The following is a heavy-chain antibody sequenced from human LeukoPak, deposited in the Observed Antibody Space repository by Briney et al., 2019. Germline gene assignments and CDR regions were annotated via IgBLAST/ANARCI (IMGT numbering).Heavy chain of an antibody. CDR2: ISGSGDST. CDR3: AKNRGNYYYFDY. V-gene: IGHV3-23*01. J-gene: IGHJ4*02. D-gene: IGHD4-11*01. Sequence: PGGSLRLSCAASGFTFSSYAMSWVRQAPGKGLEWVSAISGSGDSTYYADSVKDRFTISRDKSKNTLYLQMNSLGAEDTAVYYCAKNRGNYYYFDYWGQGTLVTVSS. CDR1: GFTFSSYA.